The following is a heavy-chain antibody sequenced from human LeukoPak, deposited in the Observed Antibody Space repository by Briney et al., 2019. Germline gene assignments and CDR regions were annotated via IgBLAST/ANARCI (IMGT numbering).Heavy chain of an antibody. J-gene: IGHJ6*02. Sequence: ASAKVSCKASGYTFTSYYMHWVRQAPGQGLEWMGIINPSGGSTSYAQKFQGRVTMTRDTSTSTVYMELSSLRSEDTAVYYCARERVVPAAMAYYYYGMDVWGQGTTVTVSS. D-gene: IGHD2-2*01. V-gene: IGHV1-46*01. CDR2: INPSGGST. CDR3: ARERVVPAAMAYYYYGMDV. CDR1: GYTFTSYY.